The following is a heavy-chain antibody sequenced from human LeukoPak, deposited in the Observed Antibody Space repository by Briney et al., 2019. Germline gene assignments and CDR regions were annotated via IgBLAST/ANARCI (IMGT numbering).Heavy chain of an antibody. J-gene: IGHJ4*02. V-gene: IGHV3-23*01. CDR3: AKPARTDYADY. D-gene: IGHD1-14*01. CDR1: GFTFSNYA. Sequence: GGSLRLSCAASGFTFSNYAMNWVRQAPGKGPEWVSAISGSGGSTYYADSVKGRFTISRDNSKNTLFLQMNSLRAEDTAVYYCAKPARTDYADYWGQGALVTVSS. CDR2: ISGSGGST.